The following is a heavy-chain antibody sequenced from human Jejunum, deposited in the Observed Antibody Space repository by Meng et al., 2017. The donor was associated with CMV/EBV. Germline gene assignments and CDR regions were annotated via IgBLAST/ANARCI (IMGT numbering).Heavy chain of an antibody. CDR2: IYHTGST. CDR3: ARARGNQQGISYYYYGMDV. J-gene: IGHJ6*02. CDR1: NSSDW. D-gene: IGHD7-27*01. V-gene: IGHV4-4*02. Sequence: NSSDWWSWVRQPPGKGLQWIGHIYHTGSTNDNPSLRSRVTMSVDQSKNQFSLKLYSVTAADTAVYYCARARGNQQGISYYYYGMDVWGQGTTVTVSS.